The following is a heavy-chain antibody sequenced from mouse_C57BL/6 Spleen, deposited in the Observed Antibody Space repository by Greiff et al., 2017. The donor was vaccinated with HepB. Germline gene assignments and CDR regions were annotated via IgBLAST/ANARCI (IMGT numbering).Heavy chain of an antibody. CDR2: IDPENGDT. Sequence: EVQLQQSGAELVRPGASVKLSCTASGFNIKDDYMHWVKQRPEQGLEWIGWIDPENGDTEYASKFQGKATITADTSSNTAYLQLSSLTSEDTAVYSCTSFYGSSPRDYWGQGTSVTVSS. V-gene: IGHV14-4*01. CDR3: TSFYGSSPRDY. D-gene: IGHD1-1*01. J-gene: IGHJ4*01. CDR1: GFNIKDDY.